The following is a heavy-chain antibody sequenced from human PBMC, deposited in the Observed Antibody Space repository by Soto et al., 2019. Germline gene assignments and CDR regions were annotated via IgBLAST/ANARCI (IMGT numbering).Heavy chain of an antibody. CDR3: SRVDPGETSPFDH. J-gene: IGHJ4*02. CDR2: ISPSDGNR. V-gene: IGHV1-18*01. CDR1: GYTFITKG. D-gene: IGHD3-10*01. Sequence: ASVKVSCKASGYTFITKGISWVRQAPGQGLEWMGWISPSDGNRMFAQRFQGRVTMTTDTSTSTVYMEVSSLRSEDTAVYYCSRVDPGETSPFDHWGQGTLVTVSS.